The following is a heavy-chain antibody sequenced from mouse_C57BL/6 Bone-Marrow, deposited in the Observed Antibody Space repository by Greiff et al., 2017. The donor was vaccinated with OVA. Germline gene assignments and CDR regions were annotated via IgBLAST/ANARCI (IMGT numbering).Heavy chain of an antibody. CDR3: ARGVWDD. J-gene: IGHJ2*01. CDR2: IFPGSGST. Sequence: QVPLQPPGAELVKPGASVKMSCKASGYTFTSYWVTWVKPRPGQGLEWIGDIFPGSGSTNYNEKFKSKATRTVDTSSSTAYMQLSSLTSEDSAVYYCARGVWDDWGQGTTLTVSS. V-gene: IGHV1-55*01. CDR1: GYTFTSYW.